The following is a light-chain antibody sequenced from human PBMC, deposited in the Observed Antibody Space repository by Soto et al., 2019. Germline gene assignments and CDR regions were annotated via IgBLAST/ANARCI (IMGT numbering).Light chain of an antibody. J-gene: IGKJ5*01. CDR2: GAS. CDR1: QSVSSN. CDR3: QQYNNWPPIT. V-gene: IGKV3D-15*01. Sequence: EILMTQSPSTVSVSPREIANHPRTASQSVSSNLAWYQQKPGQAPRLLIYGASTRATGIPARFSGSGSGTEFTLTISSLQSEDFAVYYCQQYNNWPPITFGQGTRLEIK.